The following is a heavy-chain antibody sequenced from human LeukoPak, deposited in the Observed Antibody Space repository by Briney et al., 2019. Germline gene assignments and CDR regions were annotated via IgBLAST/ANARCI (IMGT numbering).Heavy chain of an antibody. CDR3: ARVPGIYCSGGSCYYYDMDV. J-gene: IGHJ6*02. CDR2: IYYSGST. CDR1: GGSISSGGYY. Sequence: SQTLSLTCTVSGGSISSGGYYWSWIRQHPGKGLEWIGYIYYSGSTYYNPSLKSRVTISVDTSKNQFSLKLSSVTAADTAVYYCARVPGIYCSGGSCYYYDMDVWGQGTTVTVSS. V-gene: IGHV4-31*03. D-gene: IGHD2-15*01.